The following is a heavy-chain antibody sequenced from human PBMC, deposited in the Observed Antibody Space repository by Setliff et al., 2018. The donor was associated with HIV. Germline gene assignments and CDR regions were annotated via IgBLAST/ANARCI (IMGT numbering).Heavy chain of an antibody. CDR3: ARNFGLSPSGKYYYYYGMDI. D-gene: IGHD3-10*01. CDR1: GYTFTGHY. CDR2: VNPNSGDA. Sequence: ASVKVSCKASGYTFTGHYLHWVRQAPGQGLEWLGWVNPNSGDAIYAQNFQGRVTMTRDTSINEAYMELRGLRSDDTAVYYRARNFGLSPSGKYYYYYGMDIWGQGTTVTVSS. J-gene: IGHJ6*02. V-gene: IGHV1-2*02.